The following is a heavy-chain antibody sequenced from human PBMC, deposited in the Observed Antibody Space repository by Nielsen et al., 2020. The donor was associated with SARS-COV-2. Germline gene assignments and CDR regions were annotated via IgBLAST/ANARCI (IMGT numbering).Heavy chain of an antibody. CDR1: GYTFTSYY. Sequence: ASVKVSCKASGYTFTSYYMHWVRQAPGQGLEWMGIINPSGGSTSYAQKFQGRVTMTRDTSTSTVYMELRSLRSDDTAVYYCARVYERITIFGVVRYFDYWGQGTLVTVSS. CDR2: INPSGGST. J-gene: IGHJ4*02. D-gene: IGHD3-3*01. CDR3: ARVYERITIFGVVRYFDY. V-gene: IGHV1-46*01.